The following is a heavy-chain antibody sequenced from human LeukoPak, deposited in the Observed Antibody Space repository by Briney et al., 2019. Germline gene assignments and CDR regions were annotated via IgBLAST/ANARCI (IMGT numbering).Heavy chain of an antibody. D-gene: IGHD2-15*01. CDR3: ARGYCSGGSCYSVENWFDP. V-gene: IGHV1-2*06. CDR1: GYTFTGYY. Sequence: ASVKVSCKASGYTFTGYYMHWVRQAPGQGLEWMGRINPSSGGTDYAQKFQGRVTMTRDTPISTAYMELSRLRSDDTAMYYCARGYCSGGSCYSVENWFDPWGQGTLVTVSS. J-gene: IGHJ5*02. CDR2: INPSSGGT.